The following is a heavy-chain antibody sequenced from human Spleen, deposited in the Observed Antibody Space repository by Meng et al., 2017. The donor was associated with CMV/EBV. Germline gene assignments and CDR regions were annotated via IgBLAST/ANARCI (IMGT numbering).Heavy chain of an antibody. J-gene: IGHJ4*02. Sequence: SETLSLTCAVYGGSFSGYYWSWIRQPPGKGLEWIGEINHSGSTNYNPSLKSRVTISVDTSKNQFSLKLSSVTAADTAVYYCARDERTTTVTFDYWGQGTLVTVSS. CDR1: GGSFSGYY. V-gene: IGHV4-34*01. CDR3: ARDERTTTVTFDY. D-gene: IGHD4-11*01. CDR2: INHSGST.